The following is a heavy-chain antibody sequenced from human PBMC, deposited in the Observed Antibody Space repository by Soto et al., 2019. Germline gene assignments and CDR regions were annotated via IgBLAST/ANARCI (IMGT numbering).Heavy chain of an antibody. CDR3: ARARYSSSWYYYYYYMDV. J-gene: IGHJ6*03. CDR1: GGTFSSYT. Sequence: GASVKVSCKASGGTFSSYTISCVRQAPGQGLEWMGRIIPILGIANYAQKFQGRVTITADKSTSTAYMELSSLRSEDTAAYYCARARYSSSWYYYYYYMDVWGKGTTVTVSS. D-gene: IGHD6-13*01. V-gene: IGHV1-69*02. CDR2: IIPILGIA.